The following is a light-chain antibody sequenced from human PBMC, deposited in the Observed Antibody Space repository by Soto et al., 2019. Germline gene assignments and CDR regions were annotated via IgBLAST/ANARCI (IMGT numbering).Light chain of an antibody. CDR2: GAS. Sequence: EIVLTQSPGTLSLSPGERATLSCRASQSVSSSYLAWYQQKPGQAPRLLIYGASSRATGIPDRFSGSGSGTDFTLTISRLEPEYFAVYYCQQYGSSPFTFVPGTKVDIK. CDR1: QSVSSSY. V-gene: IGKV3-20*01. J-gene: IGKJ3*01. CDR3: QQYGSSPFT.